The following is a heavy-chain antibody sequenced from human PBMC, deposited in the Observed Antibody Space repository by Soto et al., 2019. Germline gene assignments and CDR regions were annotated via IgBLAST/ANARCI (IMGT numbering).Heavy chain of an antibody. CDR3: ARGLTTVTTNPYYGMDV. J-gene: IGHJ6*02. V-gene: IGHV1-69*12. D-gene: IGHD4-17*01. Sequence: QVQLVQSGAEVKKPGSSVKVSCKASGGTFSSYAISWVRQAPGQGLEWMGGIIPIFGTANYAQKFQGRVTITAXXSXSXXYMELSSLRSQDTAVYYCARGLTTVTTNPYYGMDVWGQGTTVTVSS. CDR2: IIPIFGTA. CDR1: GGTFSSYA.